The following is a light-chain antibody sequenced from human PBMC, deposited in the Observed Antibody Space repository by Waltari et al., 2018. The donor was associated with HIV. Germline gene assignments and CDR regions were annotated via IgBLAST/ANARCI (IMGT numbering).Light chain of an antibody. CDR3: SSFTSSSTVV. V-gene: IGLV2-18*02. J-gene: IGLJ3*02. CDR1: SSDVGSYNL. Sequence: QSALTQPPSVSGSPGQSVTISCTGTSSDVGSYNLVSYQQSPGTAPKLMVYEVTYRPSGVPERFSGSKSGNTASLTISGLQAEDEADYYCSSFTSSSTVVFGGGTKLTVL. CDR2: EVT.